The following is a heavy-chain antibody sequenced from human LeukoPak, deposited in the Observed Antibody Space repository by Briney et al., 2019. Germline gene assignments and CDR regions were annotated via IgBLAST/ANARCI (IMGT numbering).Heavy chain of an antibody. V-gene: IGHV1-2*02. CDR1: GYTFTGYY. Sequence: GASVKVSCKASGYTFTGYYMHWVRQAPGQGLEWMGWINPNSGGTNYAQKFQGRVTMTRDTSISTAYMELSRLRSDDTAVYYCARQVGERLNRQSGTDYWGQGTLVTVSS. J-gene: IGHJ4*02. CDR2: INPNSGGT. D-gene: IGHD3-16*01. CDR3: ARQVGERLNRQSGTDY.